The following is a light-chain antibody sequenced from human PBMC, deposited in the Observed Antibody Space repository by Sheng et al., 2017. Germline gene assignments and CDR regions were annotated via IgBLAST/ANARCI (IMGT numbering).Light chain of an antibody. CDR1: QSVSS. V-gene: IGKV3-20*01. CDR2: DAS. Sequence: ETVMTQSPATLSVSLGERAALSCRASQSVSSLAWYQQKPGQAPRLLIYDASNRATGIPARFSGSGSGXDFTLSISRLEPEDFAVYYCQQYGSSPWTFGHGTKVEVK. J-gene: IGKJ1*01. CDR3: QQYGSSPWT.